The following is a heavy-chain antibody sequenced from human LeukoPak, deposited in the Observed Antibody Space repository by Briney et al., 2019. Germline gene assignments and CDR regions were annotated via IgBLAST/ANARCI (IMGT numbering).Heavy chain of an antibody. CDR3: ASSTVTTNGKNYFDY. Sequence: GESLKISCKGSGYRFPNSFPNYWIAWVRQMPGKGLEWMGIIYPGDSDTRYSPSFQGQVTISVEKSLSTAYLQWGSLKASDTAIYYCASSTVTTNGKNYFDYWGQGTLVTVSS. J-gene: IGHJ4*02. D-gene: IGHD4-17*01. CDR2: IYPGDSDT. CDR1: GYRFPNSFPNYW. V-gene: IGHV5-51*01.